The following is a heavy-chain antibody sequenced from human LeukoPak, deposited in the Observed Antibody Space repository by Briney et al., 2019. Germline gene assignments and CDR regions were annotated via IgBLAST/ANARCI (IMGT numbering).Heavy chain of an antibody. CDR1: GFTFSTYG. Sequence: GGSLRLSCAASGFTFSTYGMHWVRQAPGKGLEWVSYISRSGTAIDYADSVKGRFTISRDNAKNSLYLQMNSLRAEDTAVYYCARGKFMADYFDYWGQGTLVTVSS. CDR3: ARGKFMADYFDY. J-gene: IGHJ4*02. CDR2: ISRSGTAI. D-gene: IGHD5-24*01. V-gene: IGHV3-48*04.